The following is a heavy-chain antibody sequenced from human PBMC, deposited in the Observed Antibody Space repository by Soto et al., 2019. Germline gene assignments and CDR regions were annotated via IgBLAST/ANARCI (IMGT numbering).Heavy chain of an antibody. D-gene: IGHD6-13*01. Sequence: QVQLVESGGGVVQPGRSLRLSCAASGFTFSSYAMHWVRQAPGKGLEWVAVISYDGSNKYYADSVKGRFTISRDNSKNTLYLQMNSRRAEDTAVYYCASPKPPSIAAGVGDYWGQGTLVTVSS. CDR3: ASPKPPSIAAGVGDY. CDR1: GFTFSSYA. CDR2: ISYDGSNK. V-gene: IGHV3-30-3*01. J-gene: IGHJ4*02.